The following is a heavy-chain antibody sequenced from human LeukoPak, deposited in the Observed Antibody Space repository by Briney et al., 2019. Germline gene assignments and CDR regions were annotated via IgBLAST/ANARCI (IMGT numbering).Heavy chain of an antibody. J-gene: IGHJ3*02. D-gene: IGHD6-13*01. CDR3: ATASWREGHGGAFDI. CDR1: GFTFTSSA. Sequence: ASVKVSCKASGFTFTSSAMQWVRQARGQRLEWIGWIVVGSGNTNYAQKFQERVTIIRDMSTSTAYMELSSLRSEDTAVYYCATASWREGHGGAFDIWGQGTMVTVSS. V-gene: IGHV1-58*02. CDR2: IVVGSGNT.